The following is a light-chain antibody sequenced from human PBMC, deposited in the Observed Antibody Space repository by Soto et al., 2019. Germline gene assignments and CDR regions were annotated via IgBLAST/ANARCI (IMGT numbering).Light chain of an antibody. J-gene: IGLJ2*01. Sequence: QSALTQPPSASGSAGHSVTIPCTGTGIDDYDYNFVSWYQHHPGKVPKLIIFEVNKRPSGVPDRFSGSKSGTTASLTVSGLQADDEADYYCSTFAVSSVIFGGGTKVTVL. CDR3: STFAVSSVI. CDR1: GIDDYDYNF. CDR2: EVN. V-gene: IGLV2-8*01.